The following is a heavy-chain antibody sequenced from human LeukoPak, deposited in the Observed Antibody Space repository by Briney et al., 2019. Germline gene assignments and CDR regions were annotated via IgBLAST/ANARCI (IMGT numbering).Heavy chain of an antibody. J-gene: IGHJ3*01. Sequence: TSETLSLTCTVSGGSFSSHYWSWIRQPPGKGLEWIGYISYIGSTNYNPSLKSRVTISVDTSKNQFSLKLSSVTAADAAVYFCARDPTTVTKGLDLWGQGTMVNVSS. CDR3: ARDPTTVTKGLDL. D-gene: IGHD4-17*01. V-gene: IGHV4-59*11. CDR1: GGSFSSHY. CDR2: ISYIGST.